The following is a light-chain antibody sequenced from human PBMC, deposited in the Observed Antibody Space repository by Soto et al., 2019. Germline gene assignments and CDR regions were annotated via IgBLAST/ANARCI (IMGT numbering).Light chain of an antibody. CDR3: YQDGQTPPWT. CDR2: WAS. Sequence: DIVMTQSPDSLAVSLGERATINCKSSQSVLSNSNNKNSIAWYQQKPGQPPRLLIYWASTRESGVPDRFSGSGSGTDFTLTISSLQAEDVAVYFCYQDGQTPPWTVGRGTKVEIK. CDR1: QSVLSNSNNKNS. J-gene: IGKJ1*01. V-gene: IGKV4-1*01.